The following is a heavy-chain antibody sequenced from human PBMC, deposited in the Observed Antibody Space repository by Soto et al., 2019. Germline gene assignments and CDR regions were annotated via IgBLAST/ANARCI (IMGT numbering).Heavy chain of an antibody. CDR1: GASISGFY. Sequence: SEALSLTCTVSGASISGFYWSWIRKSAGKGLEWIGRIYATGTTDYNPSLKSRVMMSVDTSKKQFSLKLRSVTAADTAVYYCVRDGTKTLRDWLDPWGQGISVTVSS. J-gene: IGHJ5*02. CDR3: VRDGTKTLRDWLDP. V-gene: IGHV4-4*07. D-gene: IGHD1-1*01. CDR2: IYATGTT.